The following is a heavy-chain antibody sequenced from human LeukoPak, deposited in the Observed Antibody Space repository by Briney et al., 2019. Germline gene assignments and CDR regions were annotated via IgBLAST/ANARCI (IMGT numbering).Heavy chain of an antibody. J-gene: IGHJ4*02. D-gene: IGHD3-22*01. CDR3: ARRAYSSGYYYFDY. V-gene: IGHV4-59*01. Sequence: SETLSPTCTVYGGSITSYFWSWIRQPPGKGLEWIGNIYYSGSTNYNPSLKSRFTISVDTSKNQFSLKLSSVTAADTAVYYCARRAYSSGYYYFDYWGQGALVTVSS. CDR2: IYYSGST. CDR1: GGSITSYF.